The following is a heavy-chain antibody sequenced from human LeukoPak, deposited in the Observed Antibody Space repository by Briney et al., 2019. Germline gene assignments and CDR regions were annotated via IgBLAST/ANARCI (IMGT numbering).Heavy chain of an antibody. CDR2: INYSGST. CDR1: GGSISSYY. D-gene: IGHD3-22*01. Sequence: SETLSLTCTVSGGSISSYYWSWMRQPPGKGLEWIGYINYSGSTKCNPSLKSRVTISVDTSKNQFSLKLSSVTAADTAVYYCARGARYYDPSAGMDVWGQGTTVTVSS. CDR3: ARGARYYDPSAGMDV. V-gene: IGHV4-59*01. J-gene: IGHJ6*02.